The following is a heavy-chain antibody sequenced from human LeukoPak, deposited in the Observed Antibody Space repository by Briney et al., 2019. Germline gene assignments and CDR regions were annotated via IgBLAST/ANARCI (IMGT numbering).Heavy chain of an antibody. CDR2: IYYSGSP. J-gene: IGHJ4*02. V-gene: IGHV4-59*08. D-gene: IGHD6-19*01. CDR1: GGSISSYY. Sequence: SETLSLTCTVSGGSISSYYWSWIRQPPGKGLEWIGYIYYSGSPNYNPSLESRVTISVDTSKNQFSLKLSSVTAADTAVYYCARHPASGWAIFDYWGQGTLVTVSS. CDR3: ARHPASGWAIFDY.